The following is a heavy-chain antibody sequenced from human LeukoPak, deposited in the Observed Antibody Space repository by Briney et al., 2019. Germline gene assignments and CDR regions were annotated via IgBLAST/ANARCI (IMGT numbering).Heavy chain of an antibody. CDR3: AKDDNYIRFLS. Sequence: GGSLRLSCAASGFTFSSYGMNWVRQAPGKGLEWVSGITGSGGNRYYADSVKGRFTISRDNSKNTLYLQMNSLRAEDTAVYYCAKDDNYIRFLSWGQGTLVTVSS. V-gene: IGHV3-23*01. J-gene: IGHJ5*02. D-gene: IGHD3-16*01. CDR1: GFTFSSYG. CDR2: ITGSGGNR.